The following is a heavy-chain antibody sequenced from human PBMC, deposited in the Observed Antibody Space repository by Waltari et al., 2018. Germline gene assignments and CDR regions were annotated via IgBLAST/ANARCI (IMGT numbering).Heavy chain of an antibody. Sequence: QVQLQESGPGLVKPSETLSLTCTVSGGSISSYYWSWIRQPAGTGLEWIGRIYTSGSTNYNPSLKSRVTMSVDTSKNQFSLKLSSVTAADTAVYYCARDRGVAAAGTDQYYYYYMDVWGKGTTVTVSS. D-gene: IGHD6-13*01. CDR2: IYTSGST. V-gene: IGHV4-4*07. CDR3: ARDRGVAAAGTDQYYYYYMDV. CDR1: GGSISSYY. J-gene: IGHJ6*03.